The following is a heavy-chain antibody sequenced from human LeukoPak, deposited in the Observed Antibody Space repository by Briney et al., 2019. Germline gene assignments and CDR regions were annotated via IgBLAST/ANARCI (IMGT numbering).Heavy chain of an antibody. Sequence: GASVTVSCKASGYTFTGYYMHWVRQAPGQGLEWMGWINPNSGGTNYAQKFQGRVTMTRDTSISTAYMELSRLRSDDTAVYYCARDLTNYDILTGFPNWFDPWGQGTLVTVSS. J-gene: IGHJ5*02. CDR2: INPNSGGT. CDR3: ARDLTNYDILTGFPNWFDP. CDR1: GYTFTGYY. V-gene: IGHV1-2*02. D-gene: IGHD3-9*01.